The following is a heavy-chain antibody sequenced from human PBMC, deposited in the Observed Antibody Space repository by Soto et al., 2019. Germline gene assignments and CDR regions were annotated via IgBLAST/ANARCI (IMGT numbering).Heavy chain of an antibody. Sequence: SETLSLTCTVSGGSISSYYWSWIRQPPGKGLEWIGYIYYSGSTNYNPSLKSRVTISVDTSKNQFSLKLSSVTAADTAVYYCARALGVTYYDFWSGYYGMDVWGQGTTVTVSS. V-gene: IGHV4-59*01. CDR2: IYYSGST. CDR1: GGSISSYY. J-gene: IGHJ6*02. CDR3: ARALGVTYYDFWSGYYGMDV. D-gene: IGHD3-3*01.